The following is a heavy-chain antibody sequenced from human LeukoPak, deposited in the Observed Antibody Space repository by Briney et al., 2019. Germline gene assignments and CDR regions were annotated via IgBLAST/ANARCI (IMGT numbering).Heavy chain of an antibody. V-gene: IGHV3-74*01. CDR3: ARGNYYAMDV. Sequence: GGALRLSCAASGFTFSSYWMHWVRQAPGKGLVWVSRINSDGTTTNYADSVKGRFTISRDNAKNTLFLQMNSLRAEDTAVYYCARGNYYAMDVWGQGTTVTVSS. J-gene: IGHJ6*02. CDR2: INSDGTTT. CDR1: GFTFSSYW.